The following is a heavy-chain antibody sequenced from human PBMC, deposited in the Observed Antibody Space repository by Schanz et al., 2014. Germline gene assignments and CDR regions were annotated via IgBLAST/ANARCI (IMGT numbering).Heavy chain of an antibody. Sequence: EVQLVQSGGGLVQPGGSLRLSCAASGFTFSSYWMHWVRQDPGKGLVWVARINSVGSNTDYADSVTGRFTISRDNAKNTLYLQMNTLRAEDTAVYYCARPALWFGDNCFDPWGQGTLXTVSS. CDR2: INSVGSNT. J-gene: IGHJ5*02. V-gene: IGHV3-74*01. CDR3: ARPALWFGDNCFDP. D-gene: IGHD3-10*01. CDR1: GFTFSSYW.